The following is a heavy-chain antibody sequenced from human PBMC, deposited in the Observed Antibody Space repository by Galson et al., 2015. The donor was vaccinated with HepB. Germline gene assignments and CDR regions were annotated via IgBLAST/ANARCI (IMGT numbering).Heavy chain of an antibody. J-gene: IGHJ4*02. CDR1: GFTFSSYA. V-gene: IGHV3-30-3*01. D-gene: IGHD4-11*01. CDR2: ISYDGSNK. CDR3: AREEGVTTVTLPDY. Sequence: SLRLSCAASGFTFSSYAMHWVRQAPGKGLEWVAVISYDGSNKYYADSVKGRSTISRDNSKNTLYLQMNSLRAEDTAVYYCAREEGVTTVTLPDYWGQGTLVTVSS.